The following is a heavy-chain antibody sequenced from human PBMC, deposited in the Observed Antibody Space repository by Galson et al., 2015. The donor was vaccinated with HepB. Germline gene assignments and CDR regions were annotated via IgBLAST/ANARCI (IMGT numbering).Heavy chain of an antibody. V-gene: IGHV3-64D*06. J-gene: IGHJ4*02. D-gene: IGHD5-12*01. Sequence: SLRLSCAASGFSFSDYGMHWVRQAPGKGLEYVSTITKNGDNTYYADSLKGRFTISRDNSKNTLYLQMSGLRVEDTALYYCVKYGTATMTHLDYWGQGTLVTVSS. CDR3: VKYGTATMTHLDY. CDR1: GFSFSDYG. CDR2: ITKNGDNT.